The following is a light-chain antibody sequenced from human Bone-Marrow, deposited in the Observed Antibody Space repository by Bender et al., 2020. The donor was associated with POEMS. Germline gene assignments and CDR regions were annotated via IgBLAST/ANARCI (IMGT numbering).Light chain of an antibody. CDR2: EVS. CDR1: SSDVGGYKY. V-gene: IGLV2-8*01. J-gene: IGLJ2*01. Sequence: QSALTQPASVSGSAGQSITISCAGASSDVGGYKYVSWYQQHPGKAPKLIIYEVSERPSGVPDRFSGSKSGNTASLTVSGLQAEDEGDYYCSSYAGNNNLGVFGGGTKVVVL. CDR3: SSYAGNNNLGV.